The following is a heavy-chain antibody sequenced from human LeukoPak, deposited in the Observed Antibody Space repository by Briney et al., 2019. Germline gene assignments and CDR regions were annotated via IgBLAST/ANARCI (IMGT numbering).Heavy chain of an antibody. CDR3: AKDTSVVRGVMQYRWYFDL. Sequence: GGSLRLSCAASGFTFSSYAMSWVRQAPGKGLEWVSAISGSGGSTYYADSVKGRFTISRDNSKNTLYLQMNSLGAEDTAVYYCAKDTSVVRGVMQYRWYFDLWGRGTLVTVSS. J-gene: IGHJ2*01. V-gene: IGHV3-23*01. CDR2: ISGSGGST. CDR1: GFTFSSYA. D-gene: IGHD3-10*01.